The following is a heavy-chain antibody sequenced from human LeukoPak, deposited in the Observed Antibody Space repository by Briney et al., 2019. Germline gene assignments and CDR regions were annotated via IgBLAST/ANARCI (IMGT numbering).Heavy chain of an antibody. CDR3: ARRSGSGRYFDF. D-gene: IGHD1-26*01. V-gene: IGHV4-39*01. Sequence: SETLSLTCTVSGGSISSSICYWARIRQPPGKGLEWIGTIYYSGSTYYNPPLKSRVTISVDTSKNQFSLKLNSVTAADTAVYYCARRSGSGRYFDFWGQGTLVTVSS. J-gene: IGHJ4*02. CDR2: IYYSGST. CDR1: GGSISSSICY.